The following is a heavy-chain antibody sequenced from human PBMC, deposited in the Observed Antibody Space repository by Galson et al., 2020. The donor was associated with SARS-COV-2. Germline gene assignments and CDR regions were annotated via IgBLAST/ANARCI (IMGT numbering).Heavy chain of an antibody. CDR1: GFTFSSNW. Sequence: PGGSLRLSCAASGFTFSSNWMSWVRQAPGKGLEWVVNIKQDGSERYYADSVKGRFTISSDYPKNSVYLQMNSLRVEDTAVYYCARDQDGYNDFWGRGTLVTVSS. CDR3: ARDQDGYNDF. V-gene: IGHV3-7*01. D-gene: IGHD5-18*01. CDR2: IKQDGSER. J-gene: IGHJ4*02.